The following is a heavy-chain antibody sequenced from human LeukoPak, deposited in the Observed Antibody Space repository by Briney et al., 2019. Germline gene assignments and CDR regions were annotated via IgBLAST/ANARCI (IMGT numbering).Heavy chain of an antibody. CDR1: GFTFSSYE. V-gene: IGHV3-48*03. J-gene: IGHJ3*02. CDR3: AREGWGLSVADSFDI. D-gene: IGHD5/OR15-5a*01. Sequence: HRGGSLRLSCAASGFTFSSYEMNWVRQAPGKGLEWVSYISGGGTTIYFADSVKGRFTISRDNAKNSPYLQMNSLRAEDTAVYYCAREGWGLSVADSFDIWGQGTMVTVSS. CDR2: ISGGGTTI.